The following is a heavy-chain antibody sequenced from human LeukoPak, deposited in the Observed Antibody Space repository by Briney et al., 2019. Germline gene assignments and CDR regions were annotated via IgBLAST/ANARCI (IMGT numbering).Heavy chain of an antibody. Sequence: PSETLSLTCTVSGGSISSYYWSWIRQPPGKGLEWIGYIYTSGSTNYNPSLKSRVHISVDTSKNQFSLKLSSVTAADTAVYYCAATSTWFDHWGQGTLVTVSS. CDR3: AATSTWFDH. CDR2: IYTSGST. V-gene: IGHV4-4*09. J-gene: IGHJ5*02. CDR1: GGSISSYY. D-gene: IGHD2-2*01.